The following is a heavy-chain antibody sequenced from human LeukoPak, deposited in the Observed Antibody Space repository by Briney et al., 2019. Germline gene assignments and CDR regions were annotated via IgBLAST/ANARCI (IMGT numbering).Heavy chain of an antibody. D-gene: IGHD3-22*01. Sequence: GGSLRLSCAASGFTFSSYWMHWVRQAPGKGLVWVSRINSDGSNTNYADSVKGRFTISRDNAKNTLYLQMNSLRAEDTAVYYCARGSYDSSGYLNDYWGQGTLVTVSS. CDR1: GFTFSSYW. CDR2: INSDGSNT. CDR3: ARGSYDSSGYLNDY. V-gene: IGHV3-74*01. J-gene: IGHJ4*02.